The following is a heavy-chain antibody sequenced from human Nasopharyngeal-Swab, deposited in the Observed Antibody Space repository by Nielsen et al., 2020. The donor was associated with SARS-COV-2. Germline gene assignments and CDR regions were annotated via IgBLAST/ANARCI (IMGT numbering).Heavy chain of an antibody. CDR3: ARDQMVVVPAAINYYYYGMDV. Sequence: ASVKVSYKASGYTFTGYYMHWVRQAPGQGLEWMGWINPNSGGTNYAQKFQGRVTMTRDTSISTAYMELSRLRSDDTAVYYCARDQMVVVPAAINYYYYGMDVWGQGTTVTVSS. V-gene: IGHV1-2*02. CDR1: GYTFTGYY. CDR2: INPNSGGT. D-gene: IGHD2-2*01. J-gene: IGHJ6*02.